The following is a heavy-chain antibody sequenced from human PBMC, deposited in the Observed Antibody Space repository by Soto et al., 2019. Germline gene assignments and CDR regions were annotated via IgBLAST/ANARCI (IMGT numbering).Heavy chain of an antibody. D-gene: IGHD1-1*01. CDR1: GGSFSGYY. Sequence: PSETLSLTCSVYGGSFSGYYWSCSRQPPGKGLEWIGEINHSGTTNCNPSLKSRSTLSVDTSKNQFPLNVSSVTAADTAVYYCAKTNWKRNWFDPWGQGTLVTVSS. CDR3: AKTNWKRNWFDP. J-gene: IGHJ5*02. CDR2: INHSGTT. V-gene: IGHV4-34*01.